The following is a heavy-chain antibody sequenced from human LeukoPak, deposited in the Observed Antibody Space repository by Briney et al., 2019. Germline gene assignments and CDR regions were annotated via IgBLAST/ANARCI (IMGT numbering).Heavy chain of an antibody. CDR3: ARGDGYNYRPYFDY. D-gene: IGHD5-24*01. J-gene: IGHJ4*02. CDR1: GYSISSGYY. V-gene: IGHV4-38-2*02. Sequence: PSETLTLTCTVSGYSISSGYYWGWIRQPPGKGLEWIGSIYHSGSTFYNPSLKSRVTISVDTSKNQFSLKLSSVTAADTAVYYCARGDGYNYRPYFDYWGQGTLVTVSS. CDR2: IYHSGST.